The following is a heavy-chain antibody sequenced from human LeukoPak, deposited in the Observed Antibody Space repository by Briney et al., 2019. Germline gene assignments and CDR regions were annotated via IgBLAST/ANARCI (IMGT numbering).Heavy chain of an antibody. Sequence: SETLSLTCNVSGGSIRGYYWSSVRQPPGKGLEWLGYIYSSGSTNYNPSLKSRVTMSVDTSKNQFSLKVSSVTAADTAVYYCARVFDSGSQAYFYYMDVWGKGTTVTIFS. CDR1: GGSIRGYY. CDR3: ARVFDSGSQAYFYYMDV. CDR2: IYSSGST. V-gene: IGHV4-59*01. J-gene: IGHJ6*03. D-gene: IGHD3-10*01.